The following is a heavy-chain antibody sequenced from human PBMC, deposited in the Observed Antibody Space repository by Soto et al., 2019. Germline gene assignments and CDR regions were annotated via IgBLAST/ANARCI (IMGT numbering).Heavy chain of an antibody. CDR1: GFTFSSYW. CDR2: IKADGTEK. V-gene: IGHV3-7*03. J-gene: IGHJ6*02. D-gene: IGHD5-12*01. Sequence: AGGSLRLSCVGSGFTFSSYWMGWVRQTPGKGLEWVATIKADGTEKYYVDSVKGRFTFSRDNAKTSVYLEMNSLRAEDTAVYYCVTAVRGYNANGDLWGQGTTVTVSS. CDR3: VTAVRGYNANGDL.